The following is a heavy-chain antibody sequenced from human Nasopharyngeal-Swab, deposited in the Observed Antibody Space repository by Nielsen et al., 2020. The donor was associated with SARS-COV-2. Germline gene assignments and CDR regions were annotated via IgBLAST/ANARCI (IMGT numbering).Heavy chain of an antibody. J-gene: IGHJ4*02. Sequence: GESLKISCAASGFNFNYYSMNWVRQAPGKGLEWISYITSGSAIIYYADSVKGRFTISRDNARNLLYLQMNSLRAEDTAVYYCASAHRAYGDSGYYPLDYWGQGTLVTVSS. CDR2: ITSGSAII. V-gene: IGHV3-48*04. CDR3: ASAHRAYGDSGYYPLDY. D-gene: IGHD3-22*01. CDR1: GFNFNYYS.